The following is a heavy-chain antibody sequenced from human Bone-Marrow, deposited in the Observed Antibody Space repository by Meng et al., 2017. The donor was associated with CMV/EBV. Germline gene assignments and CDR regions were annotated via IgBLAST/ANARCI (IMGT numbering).Heavy chain of an antibody. J-gene: IGHJ6*02. CDR2: ISGSGGST. CDR1: EFTFSSYA. Sequence: GESLKISCAASEFTFSSYAMSWVRQAPGKGLEWVSAISGSGGSTYYADSVKGRFTISRDNSKNTLYLQMNSLRAEDTAVYYCARVAGTRYDLWSGYYTGIESYYYYGMDVWGQGTTVTVSS. CDR3: ARVAGTRYDLWSGYYTGIESYYYYGMDV. V-gene: IGHV3-23*01. D-gene: IGHD3-3*01.